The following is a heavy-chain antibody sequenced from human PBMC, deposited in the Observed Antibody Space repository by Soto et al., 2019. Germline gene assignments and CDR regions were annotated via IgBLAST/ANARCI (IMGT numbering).Heavy chain of an antibody. CDR3: ARDRYYGSGTYYNFYYGMDV. CDR1: GGSISSGDYY. J-gene: IGHJ6*02. CDR2: IYYSGST. V-gene: IGHV4-30-4*01. D-gene: IGHD3-10*01. Sequence: QVQLQESGPGLVKPSQTLSLTWTVSGGSISSGDYYWSWIRQPPGKGLEWIGNIYYSGSTYYNPSLRSRVTISLDTSKKQFSLRLSSVTAADTAVYYCARDRYYGSGTYYNFYYGMDVWGQGTTVTVSS.